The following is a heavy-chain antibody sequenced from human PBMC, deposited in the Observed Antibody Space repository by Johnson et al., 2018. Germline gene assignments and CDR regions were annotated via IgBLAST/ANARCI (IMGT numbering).Heavy chain of an antibody. D-gene: IGHD3-22*01. CDR1: GFTFEDYG. CDR3: TGVSRMQYASSGLYPFRAFDI. CDR2: INWNSGNT. J-gene: IGHJ3*02. V-gene: IGHV3-20*04. Sequence: VQLVQSGGGVARPGGSLRLSCVASGFTFEDYGMSWVRHVPGKGLEWVSGINWNSGNTVYADSVKGRFTISRDNAKNSLYLQMSSLREEDTGLYYCTGVSRMQYASSGLYPFRAFDIWGQGTMVTVSS.